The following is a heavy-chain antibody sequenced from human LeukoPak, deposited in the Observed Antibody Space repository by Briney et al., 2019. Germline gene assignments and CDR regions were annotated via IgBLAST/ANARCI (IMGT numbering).Heavy chain of an antibody. Sequence: GGSLRLSCAASGFTFSSYSMNWVRQAPGKGLEWVSSISSSSSYIYYADSVKGRFTISRDNAKNSLYLQMNSLRAEDTAVYYCARGPQLAYYFDYWGQGTLVTVSS. CDR1: GFTFSSYS. CDR3: ARGPQLAYYFDY. J-gene: IGHJ4*02. V-gene: IGHV3-21*01. CDR2: ISSSSSYI. D-gene: IGHD6-6*01.